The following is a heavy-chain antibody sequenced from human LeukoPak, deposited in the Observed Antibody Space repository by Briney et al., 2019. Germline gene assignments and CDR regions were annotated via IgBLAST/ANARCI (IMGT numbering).Heavy chain of an antibody. J-gene: IGHJ4*02. D-gene: IGHD2-2*02. V-gene: IGHV3-30*02. CDR1: GFTFSSYG. CDR2: IRYDGSNK. CDR3: AKGSRCSSTSCYMFDFDY. Sequence: GGSLRLSCAASGFTFSSYGMYWVRQAPGKGLEWVAFIRYDGSNKYYADSVKGRSTISRDNSKNTLYLQMNSLRAEDTAVYYCAKGSRCSSTSCYMFDFDYWGQGTLVTVSS.